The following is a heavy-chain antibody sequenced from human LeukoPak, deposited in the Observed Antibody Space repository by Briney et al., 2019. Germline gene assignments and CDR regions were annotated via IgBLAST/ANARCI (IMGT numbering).Heavy chain of an antibody. CDR3: AGATVTTAPYYFDY. V-gene: IGHV1-2*02. D-gene: IGHD4-11*01. CDR1: GYTFTGYY. J-gene: IGHJ4*02. CDR2: INPNSGGT. Sequence: ASVKVSCKASGYTFTGYYMHWVRQAPGQGLEWMGWINPNSGGTNYAQKFQGRVPMTRDTSISTAYMELSRLRSDDTAVYYCAGATVTTAPYYFDYWGQGTLVNVSS.